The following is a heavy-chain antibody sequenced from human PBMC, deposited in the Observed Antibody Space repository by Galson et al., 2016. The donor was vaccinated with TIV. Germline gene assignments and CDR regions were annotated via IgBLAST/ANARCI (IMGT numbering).Heavy chain of an antibody. Sequence: QVQLQESGPGLVKPSETLSLTCTVSGGSISNDYWSWIRQPAGKGLEWIGRIYSSGSTKYNPSLKSRVTISVDTSKNQFSLKLTSVTTIDTAVYYCVRKATSGGYVFDIWGQGTMVTVSS. CDR2: IYSSGST. CDR1: GGSISNDY. J-gene: IGHJ3*02. V-gene: IGHV4-4*07. CDR3: VRKATSGGYVFDI. D-gene: IGHD5-12*01.